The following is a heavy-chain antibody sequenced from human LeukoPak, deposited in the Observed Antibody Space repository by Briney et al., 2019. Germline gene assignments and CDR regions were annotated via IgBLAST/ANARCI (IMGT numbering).Heavy chain of an antibody. CDR2: IYTSGST. D-gene: IGHD3-22*01. CDR3: ARGEYYYDSSGYYS. Sequence: PSETLSLTCTVSGGSISTYYWSWIRQPAGKGLEWIGRIYTSGSTNYNPSLKSRVTMSVDTSENQFSLRLSSVTAADTAVYYCARGEYYYDSSGYYSWGQGTLVTVSS. V-gene: IGHV4-4*07. CDR1: GGSISTYY. J-gene: IGHJ4*02.